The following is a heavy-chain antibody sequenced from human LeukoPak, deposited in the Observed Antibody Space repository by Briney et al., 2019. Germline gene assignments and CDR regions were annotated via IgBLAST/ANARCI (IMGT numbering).Heavy chain of an antibody. V-gene: IGHV3-64*01. CDR2: ISSNGGST. CDR1: GFTFSSYA. J-gene: IGHJ6*02. Sequence: GGSLRLSCAASGFTFSSYAMHWVRQAPGKGLEYVSAISSNGGSTYYANSVKGRFTISRDNSKNTLYLQMGSLRAEDMAVYYCASYDILGLGYGMDVWGQGTTVTVSS. CDR3: ASYDILGLGYGMDV. D-gene: IGHD3-9*01.